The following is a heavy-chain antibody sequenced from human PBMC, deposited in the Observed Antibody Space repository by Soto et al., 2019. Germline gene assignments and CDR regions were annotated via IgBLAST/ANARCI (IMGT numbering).Heavy chain of an antibody. CDR3: ARDSSTIDYYGSGSYYNPLPRLDY. CDR2: INAGNGNT. V-gene: IGHV1-3*01. J-gene: IGHJ4*02. Sequence: ASVKVSCKASGYTFTSYAMHWVRQAPGQRLEWMGWINAGNGNTKYSQKFQGRVTITRDTSASTAYMELSSLRSEDTAVYYCARDSSTIDYYGSGSYYNPLPRLDYWGQGTLVTVSS. CDR1: GYTFTSYA. D-gene: IGHD3-10*01.